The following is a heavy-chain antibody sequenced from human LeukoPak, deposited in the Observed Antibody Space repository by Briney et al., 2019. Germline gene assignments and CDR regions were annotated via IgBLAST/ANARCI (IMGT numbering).Heavy chain of an antibody. CDR2: MNPNSGIT. V-gene: IGHV1-8*03. D-gene: IGHD2-2*01. CDR1: GYSFTNYD. Sequence: GASVKVSCKASGYSFTNYDINWVRQATGQGLEWMGWMNPNSGITAYAQKFRGRVTITRNTSISTAYMELSRLRSDDTAVYYCAGGRTDIVVVPATLRNYYFDYWGQGTLVTVSS. CDR3: AGGRTDIVVVPATLRNYYFDY. J-gene: IGHJ4*02.